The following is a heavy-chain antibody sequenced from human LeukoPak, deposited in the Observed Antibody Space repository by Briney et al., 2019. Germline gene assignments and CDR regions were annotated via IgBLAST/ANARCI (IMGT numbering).Heavy chain of an antibody. D-gene: IGHD3-22*01. CDR2: IIPILGIA. CDR1: GGTFSSYA. Sequence: SVKVSCKASGGTFSSYAISWVRQAPGQGLEWMGGIIPILGIANYAQKFQGRVTITADKSTSTAYMELSSLRSEDTAVYYCARALMIVGAFDIWGQGTMVTVSS. V-gene: IGHV1-69*10. J-gene: IGHJ3*02. CDR3: ARALMIVGAFDI.